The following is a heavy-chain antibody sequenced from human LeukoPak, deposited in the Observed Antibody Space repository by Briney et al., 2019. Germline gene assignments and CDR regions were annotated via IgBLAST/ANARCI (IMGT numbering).Heavy chain of an antibody. CDR1: GFTFSSYE. CDR3: AREDTAMIDYYYMDV. CDR2: ISSSGSTI. D-gene: IGHD5-18*01. Sequence: GGSLRLSCAASGFTFSSYEMNWVRQAPGKGLEWVSYISSSGSTIYYADSVKGRFTISRDNAKNTLYLQMNSLRAEDTAVYYCAREDTAMIDYYYMDVWGKGTTVTVSS. J-gene: IGHJ6*03. V-gene: IGHV3-48*03.